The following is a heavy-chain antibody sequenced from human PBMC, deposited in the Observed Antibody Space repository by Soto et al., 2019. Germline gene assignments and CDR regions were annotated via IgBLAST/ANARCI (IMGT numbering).Heavy chain of an antibody. J-gene: IGHJ6*02. Sequence: SCKASGYTFTGYYMHWVRQAPGKGLEWVAVIWYDGSNKYYADSVKGRFTISRDNSKNTLYLQMNSLRAEDTAVYYCAREYYDFWSGYNYGMDVWGQGTTVTVSS. CDR1: GYTFTGYY. CDR3: AREYYDFWSGYNYGMDV. V-gene: IGHV3-33*01. CDR2: IWYDGSNK. D-gene: IGHD3-3*01.